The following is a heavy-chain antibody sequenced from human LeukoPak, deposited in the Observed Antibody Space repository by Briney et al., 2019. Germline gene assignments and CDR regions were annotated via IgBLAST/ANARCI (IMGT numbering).Heavy chain of an antibody. D-gene: IGHD3-22*01. CDR2: IYYSGST. Sequence: SETLSLTCTVSGGSISSGDYYWSRIRQPPGQDLVWIGYIYYSGSTYYNPSLKRRVTISVDTSKNQFSLKLSAVTAADTAVYYCASLYDSSGYLTGFDYWGQGTLVTVSS. V-gene: IGHV4-30-4*08. J-gene: IGHJ4*02. CDR3: ASLYDSSGYLTGFDY. CDR1: GGSISSGDYY.